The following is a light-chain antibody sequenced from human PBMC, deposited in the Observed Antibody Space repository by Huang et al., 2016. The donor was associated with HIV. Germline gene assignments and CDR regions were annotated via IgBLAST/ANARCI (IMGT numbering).Light chain of an antibody. V-gene: IGKV1-5*03. CDR1: QSISSW. J-gene: IGKJ1*01. CDR2: KAS. CDR3: QQYNSYSWT. Sequence: DIQMTQSPSTLSASGGDRVTSTCRASQSISSWLAWYQQKPGKAPKLLIYKASSLESGVPSRFSGSGSGTEFTLTISSLQPDDFATYYCQQYNSYSWTFGQGTKVEIK.